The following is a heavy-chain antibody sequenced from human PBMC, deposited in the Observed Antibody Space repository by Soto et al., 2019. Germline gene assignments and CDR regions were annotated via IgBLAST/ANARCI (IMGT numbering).Heavy chain of an antibody. J-gene: IGHJ4*02. V-gene: IGHV3-11*06. CDR1: GFTFSDYY. CDR2: ISGVQGST. D-gene: IGHD5-18*01. Sequence: GGSLRLSCAASGFTFSDYYMSWIRQAPGKGLEWVSYISGVQGSTDYADSVKGRFTISRDNAKNSLYLQMNSLRAEDTALYYCARYIYGYVDYWGQGTPVTAPQ. CDR3: ARYIYGYVDY.